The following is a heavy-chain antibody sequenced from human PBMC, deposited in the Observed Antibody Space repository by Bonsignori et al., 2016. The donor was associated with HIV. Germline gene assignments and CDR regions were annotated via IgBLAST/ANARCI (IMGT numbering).Heavy chain of an antibody. Sequence: GGSLRLSCEGSGYSFTTYWIGWVRQMPDKGLEWMGIINPDDSDTRYSPSFQGQVTISADKSINTAYLQWSSLKASDSAIYYCAARHVGPNYYFEYWGQGTLVTVSS. D-gene: IGHD1-26*01. J-gene: IGHJ4*02. CDR1: GYSFTTYW. V-gene: IGHV5-51*01. CDR2: INPDDSDT. CDR3: AARHVGPNYYFEY.